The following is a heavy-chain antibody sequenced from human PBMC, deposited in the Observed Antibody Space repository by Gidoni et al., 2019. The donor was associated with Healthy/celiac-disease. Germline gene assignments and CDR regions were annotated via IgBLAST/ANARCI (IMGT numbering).Heavy chain of an antibody. CDR3: ARDGPNWEPLDAFDI. CDR2: IWYDGSNK. Sequence: QVQLVESGGGVVQPGRSLRLSCAASGFTFSSYGMHWVRQAPGKGLEWVAVIWYDGSNKYYADSVKGRFTISRDNSKNTLYLQMNSLRAEDTAVYYCARDGPNWEPLDAFDIWGQGTMVTVSS. V-gene: IGHV3-33*01. D-gene: IGHD7-27*01. J-gene: IGHJ3*02. CDR1: GFTFSSYG.